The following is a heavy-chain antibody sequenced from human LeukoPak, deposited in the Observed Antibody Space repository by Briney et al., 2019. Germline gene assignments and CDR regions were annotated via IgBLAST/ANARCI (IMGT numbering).Heavy chain of an antibody. CDR2: IRSKAYGWTT. Sequence: GGSLRLSCTASGFTFGDYAMSWVRQAPGKGLEWVGFIRSKAYGWTTEYAASVKGRFTISRDDSKSIAYLQMNSLKTEDTAVYYCTRGAIVVVPAAIGYYYYGMDVWGQGTTVTVSS. D-gene: IGHD2-2*02. V-gene: IGHV3-49*04. J-gene: IGHJ6*02. CDR1: GFTFGDYA. CDR3: TRGAIVVVPAAIGYYYYGMDV.